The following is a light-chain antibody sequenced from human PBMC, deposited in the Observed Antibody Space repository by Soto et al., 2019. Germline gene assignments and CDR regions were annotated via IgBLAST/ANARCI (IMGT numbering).Light chain of an antibody. V-gene: IGKV3-20*01. Sequence: EIVLTQSPGTLSLSPGERATLSCRASQSVGSSLSWYQQKPGQAPRLLFYGASNRATAIPDRFSGSGFGTDFTLTITRLEREDFAVYYCQQYGDSPRTFGPGTKVDIK. J-gene: IGKJ1*01. CDR1: QSVGSS. CDR3: QQYGDSPRT. CDR2: GAS.